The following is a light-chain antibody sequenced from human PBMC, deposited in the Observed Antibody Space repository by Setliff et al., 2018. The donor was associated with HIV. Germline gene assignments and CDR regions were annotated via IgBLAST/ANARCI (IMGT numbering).Light chain of an antibody. Sequence: QSVLTQPASVSGSPGQSITISCTGTRSDVGGYDYVSWYQQHPGKAPKLMIYGVSNRPSGVSNRFSGSKSGNTASLTIPGLQAEDEADYYCSLYTSSSTYVFGSGTKGTVL. CDR3: SLYTSSSTYV. V-gene: IGLV2-14*03. J-gene: IGLJ1*01. CDR1: RSDVGGYDY. CDR2: GVS.